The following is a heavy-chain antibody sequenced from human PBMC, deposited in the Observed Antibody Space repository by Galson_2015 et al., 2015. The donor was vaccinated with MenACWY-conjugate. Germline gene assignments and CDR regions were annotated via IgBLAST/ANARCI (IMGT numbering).Heavy chain of an antibody. J-gene: IGHJ3*01. CDR3: VKGRSPSGHSGSWFSGADAFDS. Sequence: SLRLSCAASGFTFSDYSMSWIRRAPGKGLECVSYISSSSSYTNYADSVKGRFTISRDNAKNTLSLQMNSLRVEDTAMYYCVKGRSPSGHSGSWFSGADAFDSWGRGTVVTVSS. D-gene: IGHD2-15*01. V-gene: IGHV3-11*05. CDR1: GFTFSDYS. CDR2: ISSSSSYT.